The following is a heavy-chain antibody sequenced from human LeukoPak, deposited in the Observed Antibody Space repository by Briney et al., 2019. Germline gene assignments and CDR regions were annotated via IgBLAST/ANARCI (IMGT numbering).Heavy chain of an antibody. Sequence: GGSLRLSCAASGFTFSSYSMNWVRQAPGRGLEWVSSITNIGGYTNDADSVRGRFTISRDNDNNSLYLQMNGLRVEDTAVYYCARDVKKDYYYMDVWGKGSTVIVSS. D-gene: IGHD2/OR15-2a*01. J-gene: IGHJ6*03. CDR1: GFTFSSYS. CDR2: ITNIGGYT. V-gene: IGHV3-21*01. CDR3: ARDVKKDYYYMDV.